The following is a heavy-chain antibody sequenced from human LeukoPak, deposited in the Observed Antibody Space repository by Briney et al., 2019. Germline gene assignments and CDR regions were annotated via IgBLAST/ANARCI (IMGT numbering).Heavy chain of an antibody. D-gene: IGHD3-22*01. CDR3: AKDGGSGYYYDY. CDR2: IYSGGPT. J-gene: IGHJ4*02. Sequence: GGSLRLSCAASGFTVSLYYMTWVRQAPGKGLEWVSVIYSGGPTYYADSVKGRFTISRDNSKNTLYLQMNSLRAEDTAVYYCAKDGGSGYYYDYWGQGTLVTVSS. CDR1: GFTVSLYY. V-gene: IGHV3-53*05.